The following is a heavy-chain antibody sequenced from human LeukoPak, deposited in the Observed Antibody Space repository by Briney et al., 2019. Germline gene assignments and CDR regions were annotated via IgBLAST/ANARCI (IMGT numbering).Heavy chain of an antibody. CDR2: IYYSGST. CDR3: ARDLVPYLHLIY. V-gene: IGHV4-31*03. Sequence: PSETLSLTCTVSGGSISSGGYYWSWIRQHPGKGLEWIGYIYYSGSTYYNPSLKSRVTISVDTSKNQFSLKLSSVTAADTAVYYCARDLVPYLHLIYWGQGTLVTVSS. CDR1: GGSISSGGYY. D-gene: IGHD3-3*02. J-gene: IGHJ4*02.